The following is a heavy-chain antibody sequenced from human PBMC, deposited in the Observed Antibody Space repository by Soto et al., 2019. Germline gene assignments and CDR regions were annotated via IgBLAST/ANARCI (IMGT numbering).Heavy chain of an antibody. CDR2: LYRSGDT. J-gene: IGHJ5*02. CDR1: GITVSSNY. Sequence: KLVESGGGVVQPGGSLRLSCAASGITVSSNYMSWVRQAPGKGLEWVSTLYRSGDTYYADSVRGRFTISRDSSKNTLFVQVSSLRVEDTGVYFCARAVLKWRQVEWFDLWGQGTQVFVSS. D-gene: IGHD2-15*01. V-gene: IGHV3-66*01. CDR3: ARAVLKWRQVEWFDL.